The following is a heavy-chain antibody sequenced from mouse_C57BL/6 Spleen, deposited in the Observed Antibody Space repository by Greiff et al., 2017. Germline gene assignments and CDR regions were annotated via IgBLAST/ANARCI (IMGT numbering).Heavy chain of an antibody. Sequence: VQLQQSGAELVRPGASVKLSCTASGFNIKDDYMHWVKQRPEQGLEWIGWIDPENGDTEYASKFQGKATITADTSSNTAYLQLSSLTSEATAVYYCTPYYSNYGNYAMDYWGQGTSVTVSS. CDR3: TPYYSNYGNYAMDY. D-gene: IGHD2-5*01. J-gene: IGHJ4*01. CDR1: GFNIKDDY. CDR2: IDPENGDT. V-gene: IGHV14-4*01.